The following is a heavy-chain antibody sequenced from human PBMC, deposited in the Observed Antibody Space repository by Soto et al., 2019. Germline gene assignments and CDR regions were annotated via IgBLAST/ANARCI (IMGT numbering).Heavy chain of an antibody. V-gene: IGHV3-30*04. J-gene: IGHJ4*02. CDR1: GFTFSSYA. Sequence: QVQLVESGGGVVQPGRSLKLSCADSGFTFSSYAMHWVRQAPGKGLEWVAIISYDGSIKYYADSVKGRFTISRDNSKNTLYLQMNSLRAEDTAVYYCARDISGYGYDYWGQGTLVTVSS. CDR2: ISYDGSIK. D-gene: IGHD5-18*01. CDR3: ARDISGYGYDY.